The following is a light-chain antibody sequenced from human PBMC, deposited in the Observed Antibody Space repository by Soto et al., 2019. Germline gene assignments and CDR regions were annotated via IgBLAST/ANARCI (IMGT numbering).Light chain of an antibody. V-gene: IGKV1-39*01. CDR3: PQSYRPPPIS. J-gene: IGKJ5*01. CDR2: AAS. Sequence: DSQMIQCPSSPSSYIADRVTTPCRASQSVGNFLNWYQQTPGKAPKLLIYAASRLQSGVPTRFSGSGAGTDFSLTISSLQPEDSATHYCPQSYRPPPISFGQGTRLEMK. CDR1: QSVGNF.